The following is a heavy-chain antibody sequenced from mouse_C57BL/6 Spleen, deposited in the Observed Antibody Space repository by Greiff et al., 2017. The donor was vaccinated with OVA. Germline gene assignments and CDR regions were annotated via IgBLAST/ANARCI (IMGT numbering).Heavy chain of an antibody. J-gene: IGHJ4*01. V-gene: IGHV7-3*01. CDR2: IRNKANGYTT. CDR1: GFTFTDYY. CDR3: ARYPTGYYAMDY. D-gene: IGHD4-1*02. Sequence: EVKLVESGGGLVQPGGSLSLSCAASGFTFTDYYMSWVRQPPGKALEWLGFIRNKANGYTTEYSASVKGRFTISRDNSQSILYLQMNALRAEDSATSYCARYPTGYYAMDYWGQGTSVTVSS.